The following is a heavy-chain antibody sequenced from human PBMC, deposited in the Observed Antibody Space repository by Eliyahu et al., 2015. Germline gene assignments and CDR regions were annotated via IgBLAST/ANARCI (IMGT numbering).Heavy chain of an antibody. V-gene: IGHV1-69*08. J-gene: IGHJ4*02. CDR3: ARGQEYYDFWSGAYFDY. CDR1: GGSFSTHA. Sequence: QVQLVQSGPEVKKPGSSVKVSCKTSGGSFSTHALSWVRQAPGQGLELMGRIIPVLDSAYYPQKFLNRLTISADRSTNTVHMTLTGLTTDDTAVYYCARGQEYYDFWSGAYFDYWGQGTLVTVSS. CDR2: IIPVLDSA. D-gene: IGHD3-3*01.